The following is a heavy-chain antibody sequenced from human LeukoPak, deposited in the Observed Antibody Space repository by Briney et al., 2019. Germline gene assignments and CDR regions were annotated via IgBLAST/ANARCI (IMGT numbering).Heavy chain of an antibody. CDR1: GYSFRSYW. J-gene: IGHJ4*02. Sequence: GESLKISCKTSGYSFRSYWIAWVRQRPGKGLEWMGMIYPRDSDTRYSPSVQGHVSMSADKSTGTAYLQWSSLKASDTAMYYCARGIAAAAEVWGQGTLVTVSS. D-gene: IGHD6-13*01. CDR2: IYPRDSDT. CDR3: ARGIAAAAEV. V-gene: IGHV5-51*01.